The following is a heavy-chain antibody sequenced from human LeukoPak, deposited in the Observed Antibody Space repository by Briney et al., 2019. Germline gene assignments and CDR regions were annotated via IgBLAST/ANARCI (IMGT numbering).Heavy chain of an antibody. CDR1: GFTFSSYA. Sequence: GGSLRLSCAASGFTFSSYAMSWVRQAPGKGLEWVSAISGSGGSTYYADSVKGRFTISRDNSKNTLYLQMNSLRAEDTAVYYCATDPGGYDDRDYWGQGTLVTVSS. J-gene: IGHJ4*02. CDR3: ATDPGGYDDRDY. CDR2: ISGSGGST. V-gene: IGHV3-23*01. D-gene: IGHD5-12*01.